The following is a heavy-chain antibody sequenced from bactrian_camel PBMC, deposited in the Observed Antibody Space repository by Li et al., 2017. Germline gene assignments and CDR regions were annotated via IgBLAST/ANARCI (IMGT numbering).Heavy chain of an antibody. CDR1: RYTYKRNC. D-gene: IGHD6*01. V-gene: IGHV3S1*01. CDR2: LWIGGATT. CDR3: SFDSNRWFDFGY. Sequence: HVQLVESGGGSVQAGGSLTLSCAAGRYTYKRNCMGWFRQRPGKDREGLAVLWIGGATTTYADSVKGRFIITRDKAKSTLYLQLNSLETEDTGMYFCSFDSNRWFDFGYWGQGTQVTVS. J-gene: IGHJ6*01.